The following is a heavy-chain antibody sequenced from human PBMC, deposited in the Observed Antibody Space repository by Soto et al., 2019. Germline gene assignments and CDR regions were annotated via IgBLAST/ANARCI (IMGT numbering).Heavy chain of an antibody. D-gene: IGHD5-18*01. CDR2: ISYGGST. J-gene: IGHJ4*02. CDR1: GGSINSGGYC. V-gene: IGHV4-31*03. CDR3: SRGILV. Sequence: QVQLQESGPGLVKPSQTLSLTCTVSGGSINSGGYCWSWIRQHPGKGLDWIGCISYGGSTSYNPSLKSRVTISVDTSKNQFSLKLTAVTAADTAVYYCSRGILVWGQGALSTVSS.